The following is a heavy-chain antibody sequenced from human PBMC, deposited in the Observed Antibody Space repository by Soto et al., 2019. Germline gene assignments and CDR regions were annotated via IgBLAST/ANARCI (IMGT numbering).Heavy chain of an antibody. Sequence: SETLSLTCSVSGGSISSSIYFWGWIRQPPGKGLEWIGSIYYSGSTYYNPSLKSRVTVSVDTSKNQFSLKLSSVTAADTAVYYCARHRSDFWFDPWGQGTLVTVSS. V-gene: IGHV4-39*01. CDR1: GGSISSSIYF. J-gene: IGHJ5*02. D-gene: IGHD2-21*02. CDR2: IYYSGST. CDR3: ARHRSDFWFDP.